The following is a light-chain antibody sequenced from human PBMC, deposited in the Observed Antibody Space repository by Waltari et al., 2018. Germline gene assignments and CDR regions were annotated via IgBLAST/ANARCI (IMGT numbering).Light chain of an antibody. V-gene: IGLV1-40*01. CDR2: GST. CDR3: QSYDTSLRVV. J-gene: IGLJ2*01. Sequence: QSVLTQPPSVSGAPGQRVTISCTGSASNIGAGHDVNWYQQLPRAAPKLLIYGSTSRPLGVPDRFFGSTSGTSASLAITGLQAEDEADYYCQSYDTSLRVVFGGGTKLTVL. CDR1: ASNIGAGHD.